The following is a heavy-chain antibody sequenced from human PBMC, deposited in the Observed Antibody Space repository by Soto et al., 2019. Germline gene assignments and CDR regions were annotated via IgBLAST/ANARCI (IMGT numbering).Heavy chain of an antibody. D-gene: IGHD6-19*01. CDR1: GFTFSSQA. CDR2: ISGRTGET. Sequence: GGSLRLSCAASGFTFSSQAMTWVRQAPGKGLEWVSTISGRTGETYFADSVKGRFTISRDNSKNTLYLQMNSLRAEDTAVYYCAKHDLPYSSGWFTGPYYLDYWGQGTLVTVSS. J-gene: IGHJ4*02. CDR3: AKHDLPYSSGWFTGPYYLDY. V-gene: IGHV3-23*01.